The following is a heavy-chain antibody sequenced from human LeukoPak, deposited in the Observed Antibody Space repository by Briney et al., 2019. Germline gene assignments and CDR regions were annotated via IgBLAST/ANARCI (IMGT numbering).Heavy chain of an antibody. CDR1: GFALSDFY. Sequence: GGSLRLSCAASGFALSDFYMSWIRQAPGKGLEWVSYITYNGGAMYYADSLKGRFTISRDNAKNSLYLQMNSLRAEDTAVYYRARGHLEWGAWGQGTLVTVSS. CDR3: ARGHLEWGA. D-gene: IGHD3-16*01. J-gene: IGHJ5*02. V-gene: IGHV3-11*01. CDR2: ITYNGGAM.